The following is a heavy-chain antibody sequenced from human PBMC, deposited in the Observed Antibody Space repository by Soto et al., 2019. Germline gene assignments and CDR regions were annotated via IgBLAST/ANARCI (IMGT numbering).Heavy chain of an antibody. CDR2: IYHSGST. CDR3: ARMPEDDYYDSSGPDY. Sequence: TSETLSLTCAVSGGSISSSNWWSWVRQPPGKGLEWIGEIYHSGSTNYNPSLKSRVTISVDKSKNQFSLKLSSVTAADTAVYYCARMPEDDYYDSSGPDYWGQGTLVT. CDR1: GGSISSSNW. J-gene: IGHJ4*02. V-gene: IGHV4-4*02. D-gene: IGHD3-22*01.